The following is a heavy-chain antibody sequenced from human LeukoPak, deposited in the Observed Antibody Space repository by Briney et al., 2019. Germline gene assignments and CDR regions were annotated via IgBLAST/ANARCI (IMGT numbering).Heavy chain of an antibody. J-gene: IGHJ4*02. CDR3: AKDDSSDFDY. CDR1: GFTFSNYA. V-gene: IGHV3-23*01. Sequence: GGSLRLSCAASGFTFSNYAMSWVRQAPGKGLECVSAISDSGDKTDYADSVRGRFTIYRDNSKDTLYLQMNSLGAADTAVYYCAKDDSSDFDYWGQGTLVTVSS. CDR2: ISDSGDKT. D-gene: IGHD3-22*01.